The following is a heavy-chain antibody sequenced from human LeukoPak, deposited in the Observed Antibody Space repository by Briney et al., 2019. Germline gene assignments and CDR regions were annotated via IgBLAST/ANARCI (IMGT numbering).Heavy chain of an antibody. CDR3: ARGGIAAAGTRDY. V-gene: IGHV3-21*01. CDR1: GFTFSSYS. Sequence: GGSLRLSCAVSGFTFSSYSMNWLRQAPGKGLEWVSSISSSSSYIYYADSVKGRFTISRDNAKNSLYLQMNSLRAEDTAVYYCARGGIAAAGTRDYWGQGTLVTVSS. D-gene: IGHD6-13*01. CDR2: ISSSSSYI. J-gene: IGHJ4*02.